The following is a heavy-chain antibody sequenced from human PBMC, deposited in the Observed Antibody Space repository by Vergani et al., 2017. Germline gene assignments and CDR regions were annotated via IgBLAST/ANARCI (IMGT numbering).Heavy chain of an antibody. V-gene: IGHV3-30*18. D-gene: IGHD4-23*01. J-gene: IGHJ5*02. CDR3: AKDLPSGTYGGDWLAP. CDR2: ISYDGINK. Sequence: QVQLVESGGGVVQPGKSLRLSCAASGFSFSSYGMHWVRQAPGKGLEWVAVISYDGINKYYADSVKGRFTISRDTSKNTLYLQMNSLRAEDTAVYYCAKDLPSGTYGGDWLAPWGQGTLVTVSS. CDR1: GFSFSSYG.